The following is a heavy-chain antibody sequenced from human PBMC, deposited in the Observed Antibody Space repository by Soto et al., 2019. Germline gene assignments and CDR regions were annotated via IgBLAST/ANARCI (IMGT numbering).Heavy chain of an antibody. D-gene: IGHD2-2*01. CDR3: ARVGCSSTSCYLLLRAFDI. Sequence: SETLSLTCTVSGGSISSSSYSWGWIRQPPGKGLEWIGEINHSGSTNYNPSLKSRVTISVDTSKNQFSLKLSSVTAADTAVYYCARVGCSSTSCYLLLRAFDIWGEGTMVT. CDR2: INHSGST. CDR1: GGSISSSSYS. J-gene: IGHJ3*02. V-gene: IGHV4-39*07.